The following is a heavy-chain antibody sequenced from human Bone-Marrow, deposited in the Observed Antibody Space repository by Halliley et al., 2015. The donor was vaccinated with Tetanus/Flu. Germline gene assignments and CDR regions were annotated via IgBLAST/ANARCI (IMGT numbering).Heavy chain of an antibody. CDR2: ISLNSANI. Sequence: SLRLSCVASGFTFDTYAMHWVRQAPGKGLEWVSAISLNSANIRYVDSVKGRFTISRDNAKNSLFLQMNSLRAEDTAVYYCAREGYGDYLGAFDIWGQGTMVTVSS. D-gene: IGHD4-17*01. V-gene: IGHV3-9*01. CDR3: AREGYGDYLGAFDI. J-gene: IGHJ3*02. CDR1: GFTFDTYA.